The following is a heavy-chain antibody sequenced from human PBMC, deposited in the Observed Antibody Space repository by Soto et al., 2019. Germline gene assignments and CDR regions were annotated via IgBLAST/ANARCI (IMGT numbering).Heavy chain of an antibody. V-gene: IGHV4-34*01. CDR1: GGSLSGYY. D-gene: IGHD4-17*01. CDR3: ARGRDGGAAN. J-gene: IGHJ4*02. Sequence: QVHLQQWGAGLLKPSETLSLTCAVYGGSLSGYYWSWIRQPPGKGLEWIGEINPSGSTNYTPSLKSRVTMSGDTPKIQFSLKLISVTAADTAVYYCARGRDGGAANWGQGTLVTVSS. CDR2: INPSGST.